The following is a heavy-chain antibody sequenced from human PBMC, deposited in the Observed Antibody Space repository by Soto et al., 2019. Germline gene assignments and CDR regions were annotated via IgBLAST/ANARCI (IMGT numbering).Heavy chain of an antibody. CDR1: GFTVSSNY. Sequence: GGSLRLSCAASGFTVSSNYMSWVRQAPGKGLEWLSVIYADDSTYYADSVKGRFTISRHNSKNTLYLQMNSLRAEDTAVYYCAANRGYNYYYGMDVWGQGTTVTVSS. CDR2: IYADDST. CDR3: AANRGYNYYYGMDV. D-gene: IGHD3-22*01. J-gene: IGHJ6*02. V-gene: IGHV3-53*01.